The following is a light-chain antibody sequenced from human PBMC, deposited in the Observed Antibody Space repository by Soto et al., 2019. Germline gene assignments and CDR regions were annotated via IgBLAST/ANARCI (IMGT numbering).Light chain of an antibody. CDR3: QTWGTGLQV. J-gene: IGLJ2*01. CDR1: SGHSTYA. Sequence: QPVLTQSPSASASLGASVKLTCTLSSGHSTYAIAWHQQQPEKGPRYLMNLYSDGSHKKGDGVPDRFSGSSSGAARYLTISSLQSEDEADYYCQTWGTGLQVFGGGTQLTVL. V-gene: IGLV4-69*01. CDR2: LYSDGSH.